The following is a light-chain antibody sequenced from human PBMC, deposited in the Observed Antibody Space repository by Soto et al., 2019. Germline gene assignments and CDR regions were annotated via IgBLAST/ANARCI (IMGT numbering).Light chain of an antibody. CDR3: QQYNNWPFS. V-gene: IGKV3-15*01. CDR2: DVS. J-gene: IGKJ5*01. CDR1: QGVTTN. Sequence: EIVMTQSPGTLSVSPGDRVTLSCRASQGVTTNFAWYQQKSGQSPRLLIYDVSSRATGVPSRFSGTGSETDFTLTISGLQSEDSAIYFCQQYNNWPFSFGQGTRVEIK.